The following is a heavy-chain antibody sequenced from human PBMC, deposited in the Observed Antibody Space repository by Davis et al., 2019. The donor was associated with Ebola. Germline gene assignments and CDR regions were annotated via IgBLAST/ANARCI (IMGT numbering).Heavy chain of an antibody. J-gene: IGHJ2*01. V-gene: IGHV3-23*01. CDR1: GFTFSSYA. D-gene: IGHD6-19*01. Sequence: GESLKISCAASGFTFSSYAMSWVRQAPGKGLEWVSAISGSGGSTYYADSVKGRFTISRDNSKNTLYLQMNSLRAEDTAVYYCARDGSYSSGWDDGYFDLWGRGTLVTVSS. CDR2: ISGSGGST. CDR3: ARDGSYSSGWDDGYFDL.